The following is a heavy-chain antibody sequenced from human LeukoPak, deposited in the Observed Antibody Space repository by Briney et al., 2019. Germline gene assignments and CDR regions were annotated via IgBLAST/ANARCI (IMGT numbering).Heavy chain of an antibody. CDR3: ARDRTVLGYCSGGSCPIVDY. CDR2: IKQDGSEK. Sequence: PGGSLRLSCAASGFTFSSYWMSWVRQAPGEGLEWVANIKQDGSEKYYVDSVKGRFTISRDNAKNSLYLQMNSLRAEDTAVYYCARDRTVLGYCSGGSCPIVDYWGQGTLVTVSS. D-gene: IGHD2-15*01. CDR1: GFTFSSYW. V-gene: IGHV3-7*01. J-gene: IGHJ4*02.